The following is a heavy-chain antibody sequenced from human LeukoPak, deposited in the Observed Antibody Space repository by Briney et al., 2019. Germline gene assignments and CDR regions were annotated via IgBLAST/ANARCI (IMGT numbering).Heavy chain of an antibody. CDR1: GGSISTYY. Sequence: SETLSLTCTVSGGSISTYYWSCIRHPPGKGLEWIGYIHYSGSTKLTPSLKSRVTISVATSKNQFSLKLTSVTAADTAVYYCARRDGGAAFDIWGQGTMVTVSS. V-gene: IGHV4-59*08. CDR3: ARRDGGAAFDI. J-gene: IGHJ3*02. D-gene: IGHD4-23*01. CDR2: IHYSGST.